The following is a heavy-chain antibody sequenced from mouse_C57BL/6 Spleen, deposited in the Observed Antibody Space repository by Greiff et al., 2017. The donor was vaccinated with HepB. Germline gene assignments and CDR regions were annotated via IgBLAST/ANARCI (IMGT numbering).Heavy chain of an antibody. CDR1: GYTFTSYW. CDR3: AIEDDYVDY. J-gene: IGHJ2*01. Sequence: QVQLQQPGAELVKPGASVKLSCKASGYTFTSYWMHWVKQRPGQGLEWIGMIHPNSGSTNYNAKFKSKATLTVDKSSSTAYMQLSSLTSEDSAVYYCAIEDDYVDYWGQGTTLTVSS. V-gene: IGHV1-64*01. D-gene: IGHD2-3*01. CDR2: IHPNSGST.